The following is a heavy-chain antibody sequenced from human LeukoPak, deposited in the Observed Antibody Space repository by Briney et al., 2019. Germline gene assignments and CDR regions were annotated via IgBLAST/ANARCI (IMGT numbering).Heavy chain of an antibody. Sequence: GGSLRLSCAASGFTFRSYVMNWVRQAPGKGLEWVSYISSSGSTIYYADSVKGRFTISRGNAKNSLYLQMSSLRAEDTAVYYCARDPTYDSSGYGAQYYFDYWGQGTLVTVSS. D-gene: IGHD3-22*01. CDR1: GFTFRSYV. CDR2: ISSSGSTI. CDR3: ARDPTYDSSGYGAQYYFDY. V-gene: IGHV3-48*03. J-gene: IGHJ4*02.